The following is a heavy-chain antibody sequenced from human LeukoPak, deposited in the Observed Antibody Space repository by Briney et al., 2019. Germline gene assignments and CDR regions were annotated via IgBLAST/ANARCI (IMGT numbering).Heavy chain of an antibody. V-gene: IGHV4-59*12. CDR3: ARDGSGTYLNWSDP. Sequence: SETLSLTCTVSGGSISSYYWSWIRQPPGKGLEWIGYIYYSGSTNYNPSLKSRVTISVDTSKNQFSLKLSSVTAADTAVYYCARDGSGTYLNWSDPWGPGTLVTVSS. CDR1: GGSISSYY. CDR2: IYYSGST. D-gene: IGHD1-26*01. J-gene: IGHJ5*02.